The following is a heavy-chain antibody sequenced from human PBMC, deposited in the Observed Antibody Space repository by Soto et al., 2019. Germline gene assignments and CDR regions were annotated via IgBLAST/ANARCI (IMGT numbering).Heavy chain of an antibody. D-gene: IGHD3-10*01. Sequence: SETLSLTCTVSGYSIPSVGYYWSGLCHPPGRGLEWSGYIYHSGAASYNPSLRCRAVISIDTSKNQFSLRLNAVTAADTATYYCARDYYGAGSQDYYYGMEVWGQGTKVTVSS. J-gene: IGHJ6*02. CDR3: ARDYYGAGSQDYYYGMEV. CDR1: GYSIPSVGYY. CDR2: IYHSGAA. V-gene: IGHV4-31*03.